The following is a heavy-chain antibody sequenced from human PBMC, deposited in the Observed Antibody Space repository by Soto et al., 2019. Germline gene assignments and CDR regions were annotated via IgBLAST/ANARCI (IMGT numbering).Heavy chain of an antibody. V-gene: IGHV2-70*01. CDR3: ARILSESSSWVPFDY. CDR1: GFSLSTSGMC. Sequence: SGPTLVNPTQTLTLTCTFSGFSLSTSGMCVSWIRQPPGKALEWLALIDWDDDKYYSTSLKTRLTISKDTSKNQVVLTMTNMDPVDTATYYCARILSESSSWVPFDYWGQGTLVTSPQ. J-gene: IGHJ4*02. D-gene: IGHD6-13*01. CDR2: IDWDDDK.